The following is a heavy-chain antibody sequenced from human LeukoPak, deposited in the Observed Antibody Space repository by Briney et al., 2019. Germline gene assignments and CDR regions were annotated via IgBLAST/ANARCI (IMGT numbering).Heavy chain of an antibody. CDR1: GGSFGGYY. D-gene: IGHD2-2*01. Sequence: SETLSLTCAVYGGSFGGYYWSWIRQPPGKGLEWIGEINHSGSTNYNPSLKSRVTISVDTSKNQFSLKLSSVTAADTAVYYCARGRGYCSSTSCYRHWYFDLWGRGTLVTVSS. V-gene: IGHV4-34*01. CDR2: INHSGST. J-gene: IGHJ2*01. CDR3: ARGRGYCSSTSCYRHWYFDL.